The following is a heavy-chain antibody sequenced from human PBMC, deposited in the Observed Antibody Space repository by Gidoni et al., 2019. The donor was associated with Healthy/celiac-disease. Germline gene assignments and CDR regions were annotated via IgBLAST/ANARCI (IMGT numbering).Heavy chain of an antibody. J-gene: IGHJ3*02. Sequence: EVQLVESGGGLVQPGGSLRLSCAASRFTFSSYSMNWVRQAPGKGLEWVSYISSSSSTRYYADSVKGRFTISRDNAKNSLYLQMNSLRAEDTAVYYCARDSHGAADAFDIWGQGTMVTVSS. CDR3: ARDSHGAADAFDI. V-gene: IGHV3-48*01. CDR1: RFTFSSYS. D-gene: IGHD3-16*01. CDR2: ISSSSSTR.